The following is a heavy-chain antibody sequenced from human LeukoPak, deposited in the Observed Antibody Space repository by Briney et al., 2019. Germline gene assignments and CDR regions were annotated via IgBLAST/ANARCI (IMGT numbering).Heavy chain of an antibody. J-gene: IGHJ4*02. CDR3: ARARQDGSSSETPY. V-gene: IGHV1-8*03. CDR1: GYTFTRYD. D-gene: IGHD6-6*01. CDR2: MNPNSDNT. Sequence: ASVNLSFSASGYTFTRYDINWVREATGQGRGWMGWMNPNSDNTGYAKKWQGRVTITRNTYISTDYMELSSLRSEDTGVYCCARARQDGSSSETPYWGQGTLVTVSS.